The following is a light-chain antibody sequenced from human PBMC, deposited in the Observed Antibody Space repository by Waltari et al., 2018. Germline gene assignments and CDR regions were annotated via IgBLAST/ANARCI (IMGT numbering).Light chain of an antibody. V-gene: IGLV1-47*01. CDR1: SSHIGGNF. CDR2: KNN. J-gene: IGLJ3*02. CDR3: AAWDDNLTGPL. Sequence: SVLTQPPSASGTPGQTVTIPCSGSSSHIGGNFVYWYQQLPGMATQLLLYKNNQRPSGVPDRFSGSKSGTSASLAISGLRSDDEAEYYCAAWDDNLTGPLFGGGTKVTVL.